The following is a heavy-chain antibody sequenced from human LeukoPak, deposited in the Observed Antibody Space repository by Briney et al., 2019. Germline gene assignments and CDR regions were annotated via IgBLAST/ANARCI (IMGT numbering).Heavy chain of an antibody. CDR3: AKDGSGSYQHYYYGMDV. Sequence: GGSLRLSCAASGFTFDDYTMHWVRQAPGKCLEWVSLISWDGGSTYYADSVKGRFTISRDNSKNSLYLQMNSLRTEDTALYYCAKDGSGSYQHYYYGMDVWGQGTTVTVSS. J-gene: IGHJ6*02. V-gene: IGHV3-43*01. CDR2: ISWDGGST. D-gene: IGHD3-10*01. CDR1: GFTFDDYT.